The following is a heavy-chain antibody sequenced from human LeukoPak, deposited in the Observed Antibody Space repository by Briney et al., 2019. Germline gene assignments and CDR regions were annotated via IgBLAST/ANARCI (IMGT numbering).Heavy chain of an antibody. Sequence: PGGSLRLSCAASGFTFSSYVMHWVRQAPGKGLEWVAVMSYDGGNKYYADSVRGRFTISRDNSKNTLYLQMDSLRAEDTAVYYCAKAQGRITMIVVVRYFDYWGQGTLVTVSS. J-gene: IGHJ4*02. D-gene: IGHD3-22*01. V-gene: IGHV3-30-3*01. CDR1: GFTFSSYV. CDR3: AKAQGRITMIVVVRYFDY. CDR2: MSYDGGNK.